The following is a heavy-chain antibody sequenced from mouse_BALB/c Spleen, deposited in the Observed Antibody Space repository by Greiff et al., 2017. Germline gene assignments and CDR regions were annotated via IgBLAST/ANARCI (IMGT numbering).Heavy chain of an antibody. CDR2: INPSSGYT. J-gene: IGHJ3*01. V-gene: IGHV1-4*01. Sequence: QVHVKQSGAELARPGASVKMSCKASGYTFTSYTMHWVKQRPGQGLEWIGYINPSSGYTNYNQKFKDKATLTADKSSSTAYMQLSSLTSEDSAVYYCAREGDYGGRDPAWFAYWGQGTLVTVSA. CDR1: GYTFTSYT. CDR3: AREGDYGGRDPAWFAY. D-gene: IGHD2-4*01.